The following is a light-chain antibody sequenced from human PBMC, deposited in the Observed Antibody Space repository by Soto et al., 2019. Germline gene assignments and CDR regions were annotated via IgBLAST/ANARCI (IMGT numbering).Light chain of an antibody. Sequence: EIVLTQSPATLSLSPGERATLSCRASQRVSSYLAWYQQKPGQAPRLLIYDASNRATGIPARFSGSGSGTDFTLTISSREPEDLAVYYCQQRSNWPTFCQGTKLEIK. CDR3: QQRSNWPT. CDR1: QRVSSY. J-gene: IGKJ2*01. CDR2: DAS. V-gene: IGKV3-11*01.